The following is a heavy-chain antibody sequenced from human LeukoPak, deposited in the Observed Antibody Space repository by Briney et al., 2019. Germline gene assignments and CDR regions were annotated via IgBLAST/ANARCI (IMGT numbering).Heavy chain of an antibody. CDR1: GFTFSSYG. D-gene: IGHD3-16*02. Sequence: GGSLRLSCAASGFTFSSYGMSWVRQAPGKGLEWVSSIGGRGGSAYYADSVKGRFTISRDNSKNTLYLRMNSLRAEDTAVYYCTTDLEEVVAATSYDYVWGSYREPADYWGQGTLVTVSS. J-gene: IGHJ4*02. V-gene: IGHV3-23*01. CDR3: TTDLEEVVAATSYDYVWGSYREPADY. CDR2: IGGRGGSA.